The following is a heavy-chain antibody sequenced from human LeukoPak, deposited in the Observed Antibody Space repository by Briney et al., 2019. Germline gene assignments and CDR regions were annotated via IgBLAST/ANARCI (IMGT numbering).Heavy chain of an antibody. D-gene: IGHD6-19*01. CDR1: GYTFTSYG. J-gene: IGHJ5*02. CDR3: ARAGDSSGWYMNWFDP. Sequence: ASVKVSCKASGYTFTSYGISWVRQAPGQGLEWMGWISAYNGNTNYAQRLQGRVTMTRDTSISTAYMELSRLRSDDTAVYYCARAGDSSGWYMNWFDPWGQGTLVTVSS. V-gene: IGHV1-18*01. CDR2: ISAYNGNT.